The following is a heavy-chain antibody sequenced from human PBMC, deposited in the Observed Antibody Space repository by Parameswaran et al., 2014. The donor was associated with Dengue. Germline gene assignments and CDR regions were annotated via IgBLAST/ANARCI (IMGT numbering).Heavy chain of an antibody. CDR2: ISYDGSNK. D-gene: IGHD5-24*01. Sequence: VRQMPGKGLEWVAVISYDGSNKYYADSVKGRFTISRDNSKNTLYLQMNSLRAEDTAVYYCAKTAQRWLQLLYFDYWGQGTLVTVSS. V-gene: IGHV3-30*18. J-gene: IGHJ4*02. CDR3: AKTAQRWLQLLYFDY.